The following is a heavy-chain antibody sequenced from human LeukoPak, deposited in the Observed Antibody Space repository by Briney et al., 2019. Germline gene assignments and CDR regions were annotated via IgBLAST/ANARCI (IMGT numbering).Heavy chain of an antibody. Sequence: SVRVSCKASGGTFSTLAISWVRQAPGQGLEWMGTIIPIFGTTNYAPKFQGRVSITADESTNTAFMELSSLTSEDTAFYFCAREASSTWYAMFDFWGQGTLVTVSS. D-gene: IGHD6-13*01. V-gene: IGHV1-69*13. J-gene: IGHJ4*02. CDR3: AREASSTWYAMFDF. CDR2: IIPIFGTT. CDR1: GGTFSTLA.